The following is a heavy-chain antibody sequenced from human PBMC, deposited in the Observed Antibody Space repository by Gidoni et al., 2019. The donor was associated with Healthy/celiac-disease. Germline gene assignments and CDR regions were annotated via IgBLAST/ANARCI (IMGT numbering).Heavy chain of an antibody. D-gene: IGHD2-8*01. V-gene: IGHV4-61*01. Sequence: QVQLQESGPGLVMPSDTLSLTCTVSGRSVRSGSYYWRWIRQPPGKGLEWIGYFNNSGSTNYNPPLKSRVTISVDTSKILFSLKLSSVTAADTAVYYCARTAGGAYGWFDPCGQGTLVTVSS. CDR1: GRSVRSGSYY. CDR3: ARTAGGAYGWFDP. J-gene: IGHJ5*02. CDR2: FNNSGST.